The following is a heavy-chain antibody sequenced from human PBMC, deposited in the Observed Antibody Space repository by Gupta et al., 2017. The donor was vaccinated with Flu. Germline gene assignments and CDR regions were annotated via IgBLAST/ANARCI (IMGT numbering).Heavy chain of an antibody. J-gene: IGHJ4*02. Sequence: QVQLQESGPGLVKPSQTLSLPCTVPGGSISSGSYYWSGIRQPAGKGLEWIGSIYNSGSNNYNPSLKSRVTISVDTSKTQLALKLRSVTAADTAVYYGARDSGSYPMDYGGQGTLVTVSS. CDR3: ARDSGSYPMDY. CDR2: IYNSGSN. CDR1: GGSISSGSYY. V-gene: IGHV4-61*02. D-gene: IGHD1-26*01.